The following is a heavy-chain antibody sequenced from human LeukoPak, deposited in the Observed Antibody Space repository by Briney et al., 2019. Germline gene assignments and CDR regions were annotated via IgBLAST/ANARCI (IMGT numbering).Heavy chain of an antibody. Sequence: SETLSLTCTVSGDSISSYYWSWIRQPPGKGLEWIGYIYYSGGTDYNPSLKSRVTISVDTSKNQFSLKLRSVTAADTAVYYCARHVTISGPYDASDIWGQGTMVTVSS. CDR3: ARHVTISGPYDASDI. J-gene: IGHJ3*02. CDR2: IYYSGGT. D-gene: IGHD5-24*01. V-gene: IGHV4-59*08. CDR1: GDSISSYY.